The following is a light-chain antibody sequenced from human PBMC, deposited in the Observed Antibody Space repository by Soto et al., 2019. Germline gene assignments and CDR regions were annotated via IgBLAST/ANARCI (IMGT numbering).Light chain of an antibody. V-gene: IGKV2D-29*01. Sequence: DIVMTQTPLSLSVTPGQPASISCKSSQSLLHGDGKTYLYWFPRKPGQPPQLLFYDVSNRFSGVPDRISASGSGTDFTLTISRVEPEDIGLYYCMQSIKLPFTFGQGSKLEI. CDR1: QSLLHGDGKTY. J-gene: IGKJ2*01. CDR2: DVS. CDR3: MQSIKLPFT.